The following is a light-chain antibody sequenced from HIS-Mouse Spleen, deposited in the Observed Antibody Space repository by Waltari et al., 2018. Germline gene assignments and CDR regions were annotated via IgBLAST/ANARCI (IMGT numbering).Light chain of an antibody. J-gene: IGLJ2*01. Sequence: SYELTQPPSVSVSPGQTASIPCSGDKLGDKYACWYHQKPGQSPVLVIYQDSKRPSGIPERFSGSNSGNTATLTISGTQAMDEADYYCQAWDSSTVVFGGGTKLTVL. CDR3: QAWDSSTVV. CDR2: QDS. CDR1: KLGDKY. V-gene: IGLV3-1*01.